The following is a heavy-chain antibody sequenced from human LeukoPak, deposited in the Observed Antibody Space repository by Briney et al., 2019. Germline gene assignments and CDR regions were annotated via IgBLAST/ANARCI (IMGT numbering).Heavy chain of an antibody. CDR3: ARGSYGNNWFDP. V-gene: IGHV3-30-3*01. Sequence: GRSLRLSCAASGFTFSSYAMPWVRQAPGKGLEWVAVISYDGSNKYYADSVKGRFTISRDNSKNTLYLQMNSLRAEDTAVYYCARGSYGNNWFDPWGQGTLVTVSS. CDR2: ISYDGSNK. CDR1: GFTFSSYA. J-gene: IGHJ5*02. D-gene: IGHD5-18*01.